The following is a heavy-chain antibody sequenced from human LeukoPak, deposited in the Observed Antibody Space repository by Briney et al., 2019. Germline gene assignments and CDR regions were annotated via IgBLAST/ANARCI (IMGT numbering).Heavy chain of an antibody. J-gene: IGHJ4*02. D-gene: IGHD5-18*01. CDR3: ANFDCSYGFDY. CDR1: RFTFSGYA. V-gene: IGHV3-23*01. CDR2: ITGSGDTT. Sequence: GGSLRLSCAASRFTFSGYAMSWVRQAPGKGLEWVSTITGSGDTTYYADSVKGRFTISRDNAKNSLYLQMNSLRAEDTAVYYCANFDCSYGFDYWGQGTLVTVSS.